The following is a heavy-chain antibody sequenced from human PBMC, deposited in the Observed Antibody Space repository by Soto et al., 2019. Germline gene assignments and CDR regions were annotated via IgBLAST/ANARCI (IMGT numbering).Heavy chain of an antibody. CDR2: IYYSGST. CDR1: GGSISSSSYY. CDR3: ARHRARNCCDP. V-gene: IGHV4-39*01. Sequence: PSETLSLTCIVSGGSISSSSYYWGWIRQPPGKGLEWIGSIYYSGSTYYNPSLKSRVTISVDTSKNQFSLKLSSVTAADTAVFYCARHRARNCCDPRGQGTLVTVSS. J-gene: IGHJ5*02. D-gene: IGHD6-6*01.